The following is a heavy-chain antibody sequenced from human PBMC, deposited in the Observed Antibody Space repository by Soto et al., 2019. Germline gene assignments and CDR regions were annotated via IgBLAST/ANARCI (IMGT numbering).Heavy chain of an antibody. Sequence: EVQLVESGGGLVQPGGSLRLSCAASGFTFSNYAMHWVRQPTGKGLEWVSGIGAAGDTYYPGSVKGRFTISRENAKNSLYLQMNSLRAGDTAVYYCAAGGVTSVAQFDHWGQGTLVTVSS. CDR2: IGAAGDT. CDR1: GFTFSNYA. J-gene: IGHJ4*02. D-gene: IGHD3-16*01. V-gene: IGHV3-13*01. CDR3: AAGGVTSVAQFDH.